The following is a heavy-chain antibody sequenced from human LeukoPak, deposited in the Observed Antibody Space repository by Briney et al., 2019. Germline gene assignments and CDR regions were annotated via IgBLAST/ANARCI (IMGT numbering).Heavy chain of an antibody. CDR2: IYHSGST. CDR1: GYSISSGYY. CDR3: ARVRDYGDGAYDAFDI. Sequence: SETLSLTCTVSGYSISSGYYWGWIRQPPGKGLEWIGSIYHSGSTYYNPSLKSRVTISVDTSKNQFSLKLSSVTAADTAVYYCARVRDYGDGAYDAFDIWGQGTMVTVSS. V-gene: IGHV4-38-2*02. D-gene: IGHD4-17*01. J-gene: IGHJ3*02.